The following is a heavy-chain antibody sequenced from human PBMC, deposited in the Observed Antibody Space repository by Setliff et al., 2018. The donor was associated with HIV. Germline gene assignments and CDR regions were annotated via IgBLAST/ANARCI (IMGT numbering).Heavy chain of an antibody. Sequence: PSETLSLTCNVSGSSFSSSIYYWTWIRQQPGKGLEWIGCISYSGSTYYNPSLKSRLTMSIDTSKSHFSLNLNSVTAADTAVYYCARGTTSITFDYWSQGTLVTVSS. CDR1: GSSFSSSIYY. CDR3: ARGTTSITFDY. CDR2: ISYSGST. J-gene: IGHJ4*02. D-gene: IGHD1-1*01. V-gene: IGHV4-31*03.